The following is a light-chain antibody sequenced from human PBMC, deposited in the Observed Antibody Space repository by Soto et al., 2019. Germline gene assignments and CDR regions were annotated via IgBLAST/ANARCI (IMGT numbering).Light chain of an antibody. CDR2: DTS. J-gene: IGKJ1*01. CDR3: QQYQNSPRT. CDR1: LSVSSD. V-gene: IGKV3D-15*01. Sequence: EVLMTQSPATLSVSPGDRVTLSCRASLSVSSDLAWYQQKPGQAPRILIYDTSKRATGIPDRFSGSGSGTDFTLTISRLEPEDFAVYYCQQYQNSPRTFGQGTKVDIK.